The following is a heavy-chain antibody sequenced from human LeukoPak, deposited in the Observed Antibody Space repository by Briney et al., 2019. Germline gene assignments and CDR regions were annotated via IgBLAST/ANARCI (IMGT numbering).Heavy chain of an antibody. CDR2: ISAYNGNT. CDR1: GYTFTSYG. Sequence: ASVKVSCKASGYTFTSYGISWVRQAPGQGLEWMGWISAYNGNTNYAQNLQGRVTMTTDTSTTTVYVELRSLRSDDTAVYYCARERLGGGNWFDPWGQGTLVTVSS. CDR3: ARERLGGGNWFDP. V-gene: IGHV1-18*01. J-gene: IGHJ5*02. D-gene: IGHD2-15*01.